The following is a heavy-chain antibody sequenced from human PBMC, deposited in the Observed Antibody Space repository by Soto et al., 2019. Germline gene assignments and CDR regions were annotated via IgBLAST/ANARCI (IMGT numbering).Heavy chain of an antibody. CDR2: ISGSGDIT. V-gene: IGHV3-23*01. CDR3: AKGYYDFWSGYIN. J-gene: IGHJ4*02. Sequence: EVQLLESGGGLVQPGGSLRLSCAASGFTFSNYAMSWVRQAPGKGLEWVSAISGSGDITYSADSVRGHFTISRDNSKNTLYLQMTRRRAEDTAVYYCAKGYYDFWSGYINWGQGTLVTVSS. D-gene: IGHD3-3*01. CDR1: GFTFSNYA.